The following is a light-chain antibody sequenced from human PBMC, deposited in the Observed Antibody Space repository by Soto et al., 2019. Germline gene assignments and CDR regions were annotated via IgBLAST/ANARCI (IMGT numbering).Light chain of an antibody. CDR1: QSVSSY. J-gene: IGKJ5*01. CDR2: DAS. Sequence: EIVLTQSLATLSLSPGERATLSCRASQSVSSYLAWYQHKPGQAPRLLIYDASNRATGIPARFSGSGSGTDFTLTISSLEPEDFAVYYCQQRSNWPPEATFGQGTRLETK. V-gene: IGKV3-11*01. CDR3: QQRSNWPPEAT.